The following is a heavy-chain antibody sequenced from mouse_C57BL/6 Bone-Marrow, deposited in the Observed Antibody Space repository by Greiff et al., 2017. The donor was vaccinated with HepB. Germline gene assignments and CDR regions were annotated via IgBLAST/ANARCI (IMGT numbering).Heavy chain of an antibody. CDR3: ASFYYYGSSSLLGFDV. D-gene: IGHD1-1*01. CDR2: ISYDGSN. CDR1: GYSITSGYY. Sequence: ESGPGLVKPSQSLSLTCSVTGYSITSGYYWNWIRQFPGNKLEWMGYISYDGSNNYNPSLKNRISITRDTSKNQFFLKLNSVTTEDTATYYCASFYYYGSSSLLGFDVWGTGTTVTVSS. V-gene: IGHV3-6*01. J-gene: IGHJ1*03.